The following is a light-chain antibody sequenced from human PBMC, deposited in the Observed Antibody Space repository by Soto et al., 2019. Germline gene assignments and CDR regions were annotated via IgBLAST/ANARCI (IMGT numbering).Light chain of an antibody. CDR1: QDIAIY. J-gene: IGKJ4*01. Sequence: DIQMTQSPWSLSASVGDRVTITCRASQDIAIYLAWYQQNPGEAPKLLIYAASTLYGGVPSRFSGSGSGTDFALTIPSLKPEDFATYYCQQLHMSPSTFGGGTKGDIK. CDR2: AAS. V-gene: IGKV1-9*01. CDR3: QQLHMSPST.